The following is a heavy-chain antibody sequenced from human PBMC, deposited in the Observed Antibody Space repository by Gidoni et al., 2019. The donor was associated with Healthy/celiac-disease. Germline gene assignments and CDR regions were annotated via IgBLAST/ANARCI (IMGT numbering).Heavy chain of an antibody. J-gene: IGHJ3*02. V-gene: IGHV4-4*02. CDR1: GCSISSSNW. D-gene: IGHD6-13*01. CDR3: ARDGIAAAGDRSDAFDI. CDR2: IYHSGST. Sequence: QVQLQESGPGLVKPSGTLSLTCAVSGCSISSSNWWSWVRQPPGKGLEWIGEIYHSGSTNYNPSLKSRVTISVDKSKNQFSLKLSSVTAADTAVYYCARDGIAAAGDRSDAFDIWGQGTMVTVSS.